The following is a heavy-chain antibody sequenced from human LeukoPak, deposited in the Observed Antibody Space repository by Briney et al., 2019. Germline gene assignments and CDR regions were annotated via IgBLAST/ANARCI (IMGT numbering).Heavy chain of an antibody. CDR1: GDSNSDYY. J-gene: IGHJ4*02. D-gene: IGHD4-11*01. CDR2: INHSGST. V-gene: IGHV4-34*01. CDR3: ARGLTPYSNLVVGY. Sequence: SETLSLTCSVSGDSNSDYYWSWIRQPPGKGLEWIGEINHSGSTNYNVSLKSRVTISVDTSKKQFSLKMSSVTAADTAVYYCARGLTPYSNLVVGYWGQGTLVTVSS.